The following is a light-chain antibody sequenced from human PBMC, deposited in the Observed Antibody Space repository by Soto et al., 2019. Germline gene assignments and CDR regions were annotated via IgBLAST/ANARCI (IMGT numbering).Light chain of an antibody. CDR3: QQLNTSPIT. CDR2: GAS. CDR1: QGISSY. V-gene: IGKV1-9*01. Sequence: IQLTQSPSSLSASVGDRVTISCRASQGISSYLAWYQQKPGTAPKLLIYGASTLEGGVPFRFSGSGSGTDFTLTISSLQPEDFATYYCQQLNTSPITFGQGTRLEIK. J-gene: IGKJ5*01.